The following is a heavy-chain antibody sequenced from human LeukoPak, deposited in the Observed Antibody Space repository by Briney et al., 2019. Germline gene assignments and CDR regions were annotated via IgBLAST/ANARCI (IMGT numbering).Heavy chain of an antibody. D-gene: IGHD5-18*01. CDR2: IWYDGSNK. V-gene: IGHV3-33*01. J-gene: IGHJ6*03. CDR1: GFTFSSYG. Sequence: GGSLRLSCAASGFTFSSYGMHWVRQAPGKGLEWVAVIWYDGSNKYYADSVKGRFTISRDNSKNTLYLQMNSLRAEDTAVYYCARGVQPFYYMDVWGKGTTVTVSS. CDR3: ARGVQPFYYMDV.